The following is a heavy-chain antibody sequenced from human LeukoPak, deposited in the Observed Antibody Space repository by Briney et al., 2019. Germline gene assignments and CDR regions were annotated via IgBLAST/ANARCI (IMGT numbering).Heavy chain of an antibody. CDR1: GYTFTSYY. V-gene: IGHV1-46*01. Sequence: ASVKVSCKASGYTFTSYYLYWVRQAPGQGLEWMGLINPSGGSTRCAQKFQGRVTMTRDTSTSTVYMELSSLRSEDTAVYYCARDRQYCSGGSCSYYFDYWGQGTLVTVSS. CDR3: ARDRQYCSGGSCSYYFDY. J-gene: IGHJ4*02. CDR2: INPSGGST. D-gene: IGHD2-15*01.